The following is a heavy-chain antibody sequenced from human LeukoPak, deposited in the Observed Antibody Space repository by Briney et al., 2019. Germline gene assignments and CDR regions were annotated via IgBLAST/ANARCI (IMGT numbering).Heavy chain of an antibody. D-gene: IGHD1-26*01. CDR3: ARGGGSYTYYYYYMDV. CDR2: IYTSGST. CDR1: GGSFSSSSYY. V-gene: IGHV4-39*07. J-gene: IGHJ6*03. Sequence: PSETLSLTCTVSGGSFSSSSYYWGWIRQSPGKGLEWIGRIYTSGSTNYNPSLKSRVTMSVDTSKNQFSLKLSSVTAADTAVYYCARGGGSYTYYYYYMDVWGKGTTVTVSS.